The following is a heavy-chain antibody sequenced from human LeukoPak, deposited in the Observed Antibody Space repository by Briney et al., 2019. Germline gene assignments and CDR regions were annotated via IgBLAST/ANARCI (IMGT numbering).Heavy chain of an antibody. CDR2: ISSSSSYI. Sequence: GGSLRLSCAASGFTFNSFSMNWVRQALGMGVEWVASISSSSSYIYYADSVKGRFTISRDNAKNSLYLQMNSLRAEDTAVYYCARGGEDYYDSSGYHDYWGQGTLVTVSS. D-gene: IGHD3-22*01. CDR1: GFTFNSFS. CDR3: ARGGEDYYDSSGYHDY. J-gene: IGHJ4*02. V-gene: IGHV3-21*01.